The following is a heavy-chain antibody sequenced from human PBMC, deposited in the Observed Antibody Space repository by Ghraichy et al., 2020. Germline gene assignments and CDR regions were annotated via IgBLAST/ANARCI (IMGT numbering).Heavy chain of an antibody. D-gene: IGHD3-3*01. J-gene: IGHJ6*02. Sequence: SETLSLTCTVSGGSISSYYWSWIRQPAGKGLEWIGRIYTSGSTNYNPSLKSRVTMSVDTSKNQFSLKLSSVTAADTAVYYCARSIFGVVKTYYYYYGMDVWGQGTTVTVSS. CDR2: IYTSGST. V-gene: IGHV4-4*07. CDR3: ARSIFGVVKTYYYYYGMDV. CDR1: GGSISSYY.